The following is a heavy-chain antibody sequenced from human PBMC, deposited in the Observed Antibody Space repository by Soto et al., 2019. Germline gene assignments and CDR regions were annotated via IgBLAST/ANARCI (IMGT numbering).Heavy chain of an antibody. CDR1: GFTFSSYG. CDR2: ISYDGSNK. Sequence: GGSLRLSCAASGFTFSSYGMHWVRQAPGKGLEWVAVISYDGSNKYYADSVKGRFTISRDNSKNTLYLQMNSLRAEDTAVYYCAKDGYSSGWSLRSYYYGMDVWGQGTTVTVSS. CDR3: AKDGYSSGWSLRSYYYGMDV. V-gene: IGHV3-30*18. J-gene: IGHJ6*02. D-gene: IGHD6-19*01.